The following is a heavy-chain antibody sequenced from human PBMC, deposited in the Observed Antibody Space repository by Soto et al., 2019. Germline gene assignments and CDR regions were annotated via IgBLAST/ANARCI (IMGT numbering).Heavy chain of an antibody. J-gene: IGHJ6*03. Sequence: PGGSLRLSCAASGIIVSTNYMSWVRQAPGKGPEWVSAMYDSGKTSYADSVRGRFTISRDSSKNTLYLQMNSLRVEDTALFYCARDPPVLEDIVVVPAAWPHMDVWGKGTTVTVSS. V-gene: IGHV3-66*01. D-gene: IGHD2-2*01. CDR1: GIIVSTNY. CDR2: MYDSGKT. CDR3: ARDPPVLEDIVVVPAAWPHMDV.